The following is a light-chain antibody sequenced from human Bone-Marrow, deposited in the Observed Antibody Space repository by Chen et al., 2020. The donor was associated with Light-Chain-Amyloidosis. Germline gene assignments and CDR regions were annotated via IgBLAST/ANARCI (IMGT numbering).Light chain of an antibody. Sequence: EIVLTQSPGTLSLSPGERATLSCRASQTLSSDHLAWYQQKPGRAPRLLMYGVSSRATGIPDRLSGGGSGTDFTLTISSLEPEDFAVYYCQQYGVSLRTFGQGTKVDMK. CDR3: QQYGVSLRT. J-gene: IGKJ1*01. CDR2: GVS. V-gene: IGKV3-20*01. CDR1: QTLSSDH.